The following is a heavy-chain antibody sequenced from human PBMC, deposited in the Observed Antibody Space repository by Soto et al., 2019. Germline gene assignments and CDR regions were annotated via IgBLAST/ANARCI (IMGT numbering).Heavy chain of an antibody. CDR2: IIPIFGIA. CDR3: SSPKGGKTK. CDR1: GDTFNSYT. J-gene: IGHJ4*02. Sequence: HVQLVQSGAEVKKPGSSVKVSCKASGDTFNSYTMSWVRQAPGQGLEWMGRIIPIFGIANYAQKFQGRVTITADKATHPSQKGPSSPTNEDKALFLRSSPKGGKTKGGQGTLVTVSS. V-gene: IGHV1-69*02. D-gene: IGHD1-26*01.